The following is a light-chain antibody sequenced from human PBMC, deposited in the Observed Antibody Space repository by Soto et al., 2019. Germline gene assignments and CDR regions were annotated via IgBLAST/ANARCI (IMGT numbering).Light chain of an antibody. Sequence: EIVLTQSPGTLSLSPGERATLSCRASQSVSSSYLAWYQQKPGQAHMLLIYGASIRATGSPDRFSGSGAGTDFTLTISRMEHEDFAVYYCQQYGSSPPGLTFGGGTKVEIK. CDR1: QSVSSSY. V-gene: IGKV3-20*01. J-gene: IGKJ4*01. CDR3: QQYGSSPPGLT. CDR2: GAS.